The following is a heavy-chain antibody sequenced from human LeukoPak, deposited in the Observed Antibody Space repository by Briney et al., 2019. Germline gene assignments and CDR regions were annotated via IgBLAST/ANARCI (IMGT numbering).Heavy chain of an antibody. J-gene: IGHJ4*02. CDR2: INHSGST. D-gene: IGHD4-17*01. CDR1: GGSFSGYY. Sequence: PETLSLTCAVYGGSFSGYYWSWIRQPPGKGLEWIGEINHSGSTNYNPSLKSRVTISVDTSKNQFSLKLSSVTAADTAVYYCARADDYGDYVPFDYWGQGTLVTVSS. V-gene: IGHV4-34*01. CDR3: ARADDYGDYVPFDY.